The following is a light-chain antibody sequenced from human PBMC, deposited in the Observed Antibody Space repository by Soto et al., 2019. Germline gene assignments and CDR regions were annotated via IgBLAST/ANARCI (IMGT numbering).Light chain of an antibody. CDR2: GAS. V-gene: IGKV3-20*01. CDR1: QRVVSSQ. Sequence: DILLTQSPGTLSTSPGERATLSCRASQRVVSSQLAWYQQKPGQAPRLLIYGASSRAAGIPVRFSGSGSGTDFTLTIRRLEPEDFAVYYCQQYNNSPGSFGQGTKLEIK. J-gene: IGKJ2*03. CDR3: QQYNNSPGS.